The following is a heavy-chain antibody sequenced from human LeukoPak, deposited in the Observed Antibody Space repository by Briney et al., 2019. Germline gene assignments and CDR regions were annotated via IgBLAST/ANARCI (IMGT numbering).Heavy chain of an antibody. CDR1: GFTFSSYG. J-gene: IGHJ3*02. V-gene: IGHV3-23*01. CDR2: ISGSGGST. D-gene: IGHD6-19*01. Sequence: PGGSLRLSCAASGFTFSSYGMSWVRQAPGKGLEWVSAISGSGGSTYYADSVKGQFTISRDNSKNTLYLQMNSLRAEDTAVYYCAKVDSSGWFHAFDIWGLGTMVTVSS. CDR3: AKVDSSGWFHAFDI.